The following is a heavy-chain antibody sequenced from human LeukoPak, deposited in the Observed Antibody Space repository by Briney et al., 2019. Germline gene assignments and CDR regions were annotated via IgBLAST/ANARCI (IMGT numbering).Heavy chain of an antibody. J-gene: IGHJ4*02. V-gene: IGHV1-2*02. CDR2: INPKSGDT. D-gene: IGHD6-19*01. CDR1: GYTFTDYY. CDR3: VRDLTGGSGD. Sequence: ASVKVSCKASGYTFTDYYMHWVRQAPGQTFEWLAWINPKSGDTHYTQKFQGRVTVTADTSITSVYMELSGLQSDDTAVYYCVRDLTGGSGDWGQGTLVTVSS.